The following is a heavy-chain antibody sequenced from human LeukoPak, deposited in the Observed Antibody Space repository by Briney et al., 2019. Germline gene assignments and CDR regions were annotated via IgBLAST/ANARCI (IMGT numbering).Heavy chain of an antibody. Sequence: SETRSPTGPVPGGPISSYYWSWFRQPPGKGLGGIGYIYYSGSTNYNPSLKSRVTISVDTSKNQFSLKLSSVTAADTAVYYCARAKVAATRRYFDYWGQGTLVTVSS. CDR2: IYYSGST. CDR3: ARAKVAATRRYFDY. D-gene: IGHD2-15*01. CDR1: GGPISSYY. V-gene: IGHV4-59*08. J-gene: IGHJ4*02.